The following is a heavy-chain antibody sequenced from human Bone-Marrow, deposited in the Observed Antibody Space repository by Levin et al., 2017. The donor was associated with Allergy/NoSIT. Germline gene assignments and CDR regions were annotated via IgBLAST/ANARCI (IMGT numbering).Heavy chain of an antibody. Sequence: GGSLRLSCAASGFTFDNYALHWVRQAPGKGLEWVAVISYHGSSKFYADSVEDRFDIARDNSKNTVSLHMDSLRPEDTAVYYCARGASVLDYYSYGLDVWGRGTTVTVSS. CDR3: ARGASVLDYYSYGLDV. J-gene: IGHJ6*02. CDR2: ISYHGSSK. D-gene: IGHD5/OR15-5a*01. V-gene: IGHV3-30*09. CDR1: GFTFDNYA.